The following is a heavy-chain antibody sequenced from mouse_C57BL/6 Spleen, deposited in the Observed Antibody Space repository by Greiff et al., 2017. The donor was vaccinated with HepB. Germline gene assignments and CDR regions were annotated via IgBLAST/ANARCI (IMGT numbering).Heavy chain of an antibody. Sequence: QVQLQQPGAELVQPGASVKLSCKASGFTFTRYWITWVKQRPGQGLEWIGAICPGSGSTTYNEKFTSKATLTVDTSSSTDYMQLSSLTSEDSAVYYCARREYYGSSYWLADWGKGTLVTVSA. CDR2: ICPGSGST. V-gene: IGHV1-55*01. D-gene: IGHD1-1*01. CDR1: GFTFTRYW. J-gene: IGHJ3*01. CDR3: ARREYYGSSYWLAD.